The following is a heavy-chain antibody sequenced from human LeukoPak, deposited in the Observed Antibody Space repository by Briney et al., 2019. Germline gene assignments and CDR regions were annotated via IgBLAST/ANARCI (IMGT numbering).Heavy chain of an antibody. J-gene: IGHJ4*02. CDR1: GGTFSSYA. CDR3: ARGVHTAMAWVY. CDR2: IIPIFGTA. D-gene: IGHD5-18*01. Sequence: ASVKVSCKASGGTFSSYAISWVRQAPGQGLEWMGGIIPIFGTANYAQKFQGRVTITADESTSTAYMELSSLRSEDTAVYYCARGVHTAMAWVYWGQGTLVTVSS. V-gene: IGHV1-69*13.